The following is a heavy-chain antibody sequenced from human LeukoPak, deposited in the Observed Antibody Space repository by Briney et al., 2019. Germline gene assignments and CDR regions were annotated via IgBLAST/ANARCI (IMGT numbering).Heavy chain of an antibody. J-gene: IGHJ5*02. D-gene: IGHD2-15*01. CDR3: ARVFGYSGDNWFDP. CDR2: IYYSGST. Sequence: SETLSLTCAVSGGSINSGGYSWSWIRQPPGKGLEWIGYIYYSGSTNYNPSLKSRVTISVDTSKNQFSLKLSSVTAADTAVYYCARVFGYSGDNWFDPWGQGTLVTVSS. CDR1: GGSINSGGYS. V-gene: IGHV4-61*08.